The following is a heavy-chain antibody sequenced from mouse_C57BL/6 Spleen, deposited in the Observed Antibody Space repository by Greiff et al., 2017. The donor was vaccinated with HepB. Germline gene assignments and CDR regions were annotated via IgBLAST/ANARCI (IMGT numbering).Heavy chain of an antibody. CDR2: IYPGDGDT. J-gene: IGHJ1*03. D-gene: IGHD1-1*01. CDR3: ASSLFITTVVATPV. V-gene: IGHV1-82*01. CDR1: GYAFSSSW. Sequence: VQLQQSGPELVKPGASVKISCKASGYAFSSSWMNWVKQRPGKGLEWIGRIYPGDGDTNYNGKFKGKATLTADKSSSTAYMQLSSLTSEDSAVYVCASSLFITTVVATPVWGTGTTVTVSS.